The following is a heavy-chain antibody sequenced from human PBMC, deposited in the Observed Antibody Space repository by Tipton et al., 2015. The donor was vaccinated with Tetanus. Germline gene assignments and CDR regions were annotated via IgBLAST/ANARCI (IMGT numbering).Heavy chain of an antibody. J-gene: IGHJ6*02. CDR1: GYTFTGYY. CDR3: ARDRGDYIYFGMDV. V-gene: IGHV1-2*02. D-gene: IGHD3-22*01. Sequence: QLVQSGAEVKKPGASVKVSCKASGYTFTGYYIYWVRQAPGQGLEWMGWIDPNSGGTVYAQKFQGRVPMTRDTSISTAYMELRSLRSDDTAVYYCARDRGDYIYFGMDVWGPGTTVTGS. CDR2: IDPNSGGT.